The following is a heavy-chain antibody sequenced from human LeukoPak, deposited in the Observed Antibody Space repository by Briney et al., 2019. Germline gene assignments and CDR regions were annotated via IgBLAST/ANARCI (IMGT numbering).Heavy chain of an antibody. Sequence: SETLSLTCTVSGGSISSYYWSWIRQPPGKGLEWIGYIYYSGSTNYNPSLKSRVTISVDTSKNQFSLKLSSVTAADTAAYYCARGGERYYYDSSGQTYYFDYWGQGTLVTVSS. CDR1: GGSISSYY. J-gene: IGHJ4*02. V-gene: IGHV4-59*08. D-gene: IGHD3-22*01. CDR3: ARGGERYYYDSSGQTYYFDY. CDR2: IYYSGST.